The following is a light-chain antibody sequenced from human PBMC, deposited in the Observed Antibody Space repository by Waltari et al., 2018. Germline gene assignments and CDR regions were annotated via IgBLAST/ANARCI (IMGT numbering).Light chain of an antibody. CDR2: NNN. J-gene: IGLJ2*01. CDR1: NSNIGNNP. V-gene: IGLV1-44*01. Sequence: QSVLTQTPSVSGTPGQRVTISCVGGNSNIGNNPVNWYQQPPETAPKLLIYNNNQRPSGVSDRFSGSKSGTSASLTISGLRSEDEAHYYCAAWDASLDGFVIFGGGTNLTVL. CDR3: AAWDASLDGFVI.